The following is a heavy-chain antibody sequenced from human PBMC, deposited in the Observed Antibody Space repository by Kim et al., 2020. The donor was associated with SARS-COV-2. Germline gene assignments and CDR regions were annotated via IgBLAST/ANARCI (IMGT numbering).Heavy chain of an antibody. V-gene: IGHV3-64*01. CDR2: T. J-gene: IGHJ4*02. CDR3: ARVPPEGYFDY. Sequence: TYYGNSVKGRFTISRDNSKNTLYLQMGSLSPDDMAVYYCARVPPEGYFDYWGQGTLVTVSS.